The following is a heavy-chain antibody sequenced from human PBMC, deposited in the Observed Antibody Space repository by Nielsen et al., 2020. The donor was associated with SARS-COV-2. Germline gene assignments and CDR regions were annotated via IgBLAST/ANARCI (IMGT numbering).Heavy chain of an antibody. CDR3: ARDFYGSGSFPDY. CDR2: ILSDGSTI. CDR1: GFTFSSYW. J-gene: IGHJ4*02. D-gene: IGHD3-10*01. V-gene: IGHV3-74*01. Sequence: GESLKISCAASGFTFSSYWMHWVRQAPGKGLVWVSHILSDGSTINYADSVRGRFTISRDNAKNMLYLQMNSLRAEDTAVYYCARDFYGSGSFPDYWGQGTLVTVSS.